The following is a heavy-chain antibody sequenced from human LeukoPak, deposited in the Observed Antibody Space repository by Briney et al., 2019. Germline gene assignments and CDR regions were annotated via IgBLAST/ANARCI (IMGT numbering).Heavy chain of an antibody. CDR3: ARDFTRNSYAVAEFLHP. J-gene: IGHJ1*01. D-gene: IGHD5-18*01. Sequence: SETLSLTCTVSGGSISSGSYYWSWIRQPAGKGLEWIGRIYANGGTNYNPSLRSRVSMSVDTSKNQFSLKLTSVTAADTAIYYCARDFTRNSYAVAEFLHPWGQGTLVSVSS. CDR2: IYANGGT. CDR1: GGSISSGSYY. V-gene: IGHV4-61*02.